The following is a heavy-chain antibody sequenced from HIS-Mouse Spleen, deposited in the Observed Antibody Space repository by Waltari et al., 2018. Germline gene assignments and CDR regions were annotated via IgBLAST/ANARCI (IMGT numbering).Heavy chain of an antibody. Sequence: QLQLQESGPGLVKPSETLSLTCTVPGGPISSSSYYWGWIRQPPGKGLEWIGSIYYSGSTYYNPSLKSRVTISVDTSKNQFSLKLSSVTAADTAVYYCARDLSLGFDYWGQGTLVTVSS. J-gene: IGHJ4*02. CDR3: ARDLSLGFDY. CDR1: GGPISSSSYY. D-gene: IGHD3-16*01. CDR2: IYYSGST. V-gene: IGHV4-39*07.